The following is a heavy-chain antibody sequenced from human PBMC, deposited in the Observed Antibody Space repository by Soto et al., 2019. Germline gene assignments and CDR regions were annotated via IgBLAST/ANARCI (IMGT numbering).Heavy chain of an antibody. D-gene: IGHD3-10*01. V-gene: IGHV1-18*01. CDR1: GYTFTSYG. CDR2: ISAYNGNT. CDR3: ARDRRRDYYYGMDV. J-gene: IGHJ6*02. Sequence: GASVKVSCKASGYTFTSYGISWVRQAPGRGLEWMGWISAYNGNTNYAQKLQGRVTMTTDTSTSTAYMELRSLRSDDTAVYYCARDRRRDYYYGMDVWGQGTTVTVSS.